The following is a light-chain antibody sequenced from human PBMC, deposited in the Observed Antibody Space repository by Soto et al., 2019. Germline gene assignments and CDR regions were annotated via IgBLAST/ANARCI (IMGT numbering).Light chain of an antibody. CDR1: LTISSW. V-gene: IGKV1-5*03. CDR2: KAS. CDR3: QNYNSYSEA. J-gene: IGKJ1*01. Sequence: DIHFAHSAGTLSLSLVERVALTCRASLTISSWLAWYQQKPGQAPKLLIYKASTLKSGVPKRFSGSGSGTEFTLTISRLQPDDFATYYCQNYNSYSEAFGEGTKVDIK.